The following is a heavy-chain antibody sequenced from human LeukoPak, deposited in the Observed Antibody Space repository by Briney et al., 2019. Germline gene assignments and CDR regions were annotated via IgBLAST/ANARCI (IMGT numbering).Heavy chain of an antibody. CDR1: NDSLGTSY. V-gene: IGHV4-59*01. J-gene: IGHJ3*02. CDR3: AKEADRADAFDI. D-gene: IGHD3-10*01. CDR2: VFYSGYA. Sequence: SETLSLTCTVSNDSLGTSYWSWLRQPPGKRLEWIGNVFYSGYANYNPSLKSRVTISIDTSKNQFSLSLTSVSAADTAVYYCAKEADRADAFDIWGQGTTVTVSS.